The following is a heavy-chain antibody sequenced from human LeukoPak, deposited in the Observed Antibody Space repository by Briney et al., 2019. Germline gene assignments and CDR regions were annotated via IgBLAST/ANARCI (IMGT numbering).Heavy chain of an antibody. CDR2: ISSSGSTI. Sequence: GGSLRLSCAASGFTFSSYEMDWVRQAPGKGLEWVSYISSSGSTIYYADSVKGRFTISRDNAKNSLYLQMNSLRAEDTAVYYCARIDSSGYYIDYWGQGTLVTVSS. CDR3: ARIDSSGYYIDY. D-gene: IGHD3-22*01. J-gene: IGHJ4*02. CDR1: GFTFSSYE. V-gene: IGHV3-48*03.